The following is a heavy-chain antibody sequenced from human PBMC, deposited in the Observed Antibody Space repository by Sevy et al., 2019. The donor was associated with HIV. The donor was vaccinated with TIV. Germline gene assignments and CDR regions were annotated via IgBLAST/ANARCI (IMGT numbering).Heavy chain of an antibody. V-gene: IGHV3-23*01. Sequence: GGSLRLSCADSGFTFSNYAMAWVRQAPGKGLEWVSAISVSGEFTYYADSVRCRFTVSRDKSKNTLFLQMNSLRAEDTAVYYCAIKITMIRGDQGPFDYWGQGTLVTVSS. CDR2: ISVSGEFT. D-gene: IGHD3-10*01. CDR1: GFTFSNYA. CDR3: AIKITMIRGDQGPFDY. J-gene: IGHJ4*02.